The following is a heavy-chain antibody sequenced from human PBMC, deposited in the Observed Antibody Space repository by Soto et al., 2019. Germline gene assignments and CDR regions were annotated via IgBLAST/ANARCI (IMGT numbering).Heavy chain of an antibody. Sequence: QVQLQESGPGLVKPSQTLSLTCTVSGGSISSGDYYWSWIRQPPGKGLEWIGYIYYSGSTSYNPALKSRVTISVDTSKNQFTLKLSSVTAADTAVYYCARAQGSGFLVSWGQGTLVTVSS. D-gene: IGHD3-10*01. CDR2: IYYSGST. CDR3: ARAQGSGFLVS. V-gene: IGHV4-30-4*01. CDR1: GGSISSGDYY. J-gene: IGHJ4*02.